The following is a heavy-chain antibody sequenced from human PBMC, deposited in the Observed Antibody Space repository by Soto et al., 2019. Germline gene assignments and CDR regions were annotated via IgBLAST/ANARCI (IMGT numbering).Heavy chain of an antibody. V-gene: IGHV3-64D*08. J-gene: IGHJ4*02. D-gene: IGHD3-10*01. CDR3: VARIIMVRGAPENIFDY. Sequence: PGGSLRLSCSASGFTFSSYAMHWVRQAPGKGLEYVSAISSNGGSTYYADSVKGRFTISRDNSKNTLYLQMSSLRAEDTAVYYCVARIIMVRGAPENIFDYSGQGSLVTVSS. CDR2: ISSNGGST. CDR1: GFTFSSYA.